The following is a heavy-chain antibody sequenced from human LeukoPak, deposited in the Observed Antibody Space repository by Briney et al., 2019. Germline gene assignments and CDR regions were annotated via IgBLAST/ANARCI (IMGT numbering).Heavy chain of an antibody. D-gene: IGHD3-22*01. CDR2: INPNSGGT. CDR1: GYTFTGYY. Sequence: ASVTVSCKASGYTFTGYYMHWVRQAPGQGLEWMGWINPNSGGTNYAQKFQGRVTMTRDTSISTAYMELSRLRSDDTAVYYCARGRGWYDSRGYYGYYFDYWGQGTLVTVSS. CDR3: ARGRGWYDSRGYYGYYFDY. V-gene: IGHV1-2*02. J-gene: IGHJ4*02.